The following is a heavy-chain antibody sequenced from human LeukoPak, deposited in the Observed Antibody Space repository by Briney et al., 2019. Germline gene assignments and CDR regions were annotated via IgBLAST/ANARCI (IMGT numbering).Heavy chain of an antibody. CDR1: GFTFSSYA. Sequence: GGSLRLSCVPSGFTFSSYAMSWVRQTPARGREWVSSLRGNCDAFYADSVKGRFTLSRDEYRNTVYLQINKLRVEDTAIYYCAKASWVSTADAVLWGQGTVVTVSS. CDR3: AKASWVSTADAVL. D-gene: IGHD3-16*01. J-gene: IGHJ4*02. CDR2: LRGNCDA. V-gene: IGHV3-23*01.